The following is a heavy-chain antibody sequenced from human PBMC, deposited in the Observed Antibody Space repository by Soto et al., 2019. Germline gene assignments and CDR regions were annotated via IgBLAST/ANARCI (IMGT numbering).Heavy chain of an antibody. V-gene: IGHV2-5*02. CDR2: IYWDDDK. CDR1: GFSLSTSGVG. Sequence: QITLKESGPTLVKPTQTLTLTCTFSGFSLSTSGVGVGWIRQPPGKALEWLALIYWDDDKRYSPSLKSRLTITKDTSKNQVVLTMTNMDPVDTATYYCAHRESSMATRYWYFDLWGRGTLLTVSS. CDR3: AHRESSMATRYWYFDL. J-gene: IGHJ2*01. D-gene: IGHD3-10*01.